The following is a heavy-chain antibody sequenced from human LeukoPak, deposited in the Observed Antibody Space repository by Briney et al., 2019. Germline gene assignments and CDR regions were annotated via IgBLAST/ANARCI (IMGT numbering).Heavy chain of an antibody. CDR1: GFIFSSYS. J-gene: IGHJ4*02. CDR3: ARGRFFDWLNPLDS. V-gene: IGHV3-48*04. D-gene: IGHD3-9*01. Sequence: GGSLRLSCAASGFIFSSYSMNWVRQAPGKGLEWVADISSSTSTTHYADSVKGRFTISRDNARNSLYLQMNSLRAEDTAVYYCARGRFFDWLNPLDSWGQGTLVTVSS. CDR2: ISSSTSTT.